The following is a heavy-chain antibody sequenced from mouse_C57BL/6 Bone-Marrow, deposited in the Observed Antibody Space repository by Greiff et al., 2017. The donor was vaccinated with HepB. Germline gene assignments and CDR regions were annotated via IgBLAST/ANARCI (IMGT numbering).Heavy chain of an antibody. CDR3: ASQGRYYYGSRAMDY. CDR2: INPSNGGT. CDR1: GYTFTSYW. D-gene: IGHD1-1*01. J-gene: IGHJ4*01. Sequence: VQLQQPGTELVKPGASVKLSCKASGYTFTSYWMHWVKQRPGQGLEWIGNINPSNGGTNYNEKFKSKATLTVDKSSSTAYMQLSSLTSEDSAVYYCASQGRYYYGSRAMDYWGQGTSVTVSS. V-gene: IGHV1-53*01.